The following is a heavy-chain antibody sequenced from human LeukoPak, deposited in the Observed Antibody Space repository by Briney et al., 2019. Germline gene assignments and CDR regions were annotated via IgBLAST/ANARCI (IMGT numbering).Heavy chain of an antibody. CDR3: GRADYFDY. CDR2: IKQDGSER. Sequence: PEGSLRLSCVASGFTFSLYWMSWGRQAPGKGLEWVANIKQDGSERYCVDSVKGRFTISRDNAKNSLYLQMNNLRVEDTAVYYCGRADYFDYWGQGILVTVSS. J-gene: IGHJ4*02. CDR1: GFTFSLYW. V-gene: IGHV3-7*01.